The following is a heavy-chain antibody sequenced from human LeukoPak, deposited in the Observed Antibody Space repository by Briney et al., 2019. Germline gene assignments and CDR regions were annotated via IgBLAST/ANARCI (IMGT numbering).Heavy chain of an antibody. J-gene: IGHJ5*02. CDR1: GYSFTSYW. D-gene: IGHD6-13*01. V-gene: IGHV5-51*01. Sequence: GESLKISCKGFGYSFTSYWIGWVRQMPGKGLEWMGIIYHGDSDIRYSPSFEGQVAISADKSISTAYLQWSSLKASDTAMYYCARLAIAAGGTLEILRYCFDACGQGTLVTVSS. CDR3: ARLAIAAGGTLEILRYCFDA. CDR2: IYHGDSDI.